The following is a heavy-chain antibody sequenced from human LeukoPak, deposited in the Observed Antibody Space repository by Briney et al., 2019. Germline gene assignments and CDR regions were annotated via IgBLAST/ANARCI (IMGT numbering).Heavy chain of an antibody. D-gene: IGHD3-10*01. Sequence: PGGSLRLSSAASGFTFSSYAMSWVRQAPGKGLEWVSAISGSGGSTYYADSVKGRFTISRDNSKNTLYLQMNSLRAEDTAVYYCAKEGQRSSGSYYVYWGQGTLVTVSS. J-gene: IGHJ4*02. CDR3: AKEGQRSSGSYYVY. V-gene: IGHV3-23*01. CDR1: GFTFSSYA. CDR2: ISGSGGST.